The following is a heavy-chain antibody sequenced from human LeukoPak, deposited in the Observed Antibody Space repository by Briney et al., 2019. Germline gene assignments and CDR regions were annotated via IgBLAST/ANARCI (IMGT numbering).Heavy chain of an antibody. CDR3: ARDRYCSSTSCLVDY. D-gene: IGHD2-2*01. CDR2: ISAYNGNT. V-gene: IGHV1-18*01. CDR1: GYTFTGYG. J-gene: IGHJ4*02. Sequence: GASVKVSCKASGYTFTGYGISWVRQAPGQGLEWMGWISAYNGNTNYAQKLQGRVTMTTDTSTSTAYMELRSLRSDDTAVYYCARDRYCSSTSCLVDYWGQGTLVTVSS.